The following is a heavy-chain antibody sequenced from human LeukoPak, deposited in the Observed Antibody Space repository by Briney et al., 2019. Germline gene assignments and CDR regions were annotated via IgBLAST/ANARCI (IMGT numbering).Heavy chain of an antibody. CDR2: IYYSGST. V-gene: IGHV4-39*07. Sequence: SGTLSLTCTVSGGSISSSSYYWGWIRQPPGQGLEWIGTIYYSGSTYYNPSLKSRVTISVDTSKNQFSLKLSSVTAADTAVYYCARGPDSSSSNWFDPWGQGTLVTVSS. CDR3: ARGPDSSSSNWFDP. CDR1: GGSISSSSYY. J-gene: IGHJ5*02. D-gene: IGHD6-6*01.